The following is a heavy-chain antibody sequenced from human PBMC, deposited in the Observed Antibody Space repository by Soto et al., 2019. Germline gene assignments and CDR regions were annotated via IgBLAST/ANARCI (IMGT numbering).Heavy chain of an antibody. D-gene: IGHD6-13*01. Sequence: QVQLVESGGGGGSPGRSLRLSWEGPGFTSTISGWHWFGRAPGKGRGGGAVIGNDGNGYYYANSVKGRFTISRDNSKNTLYLQMSSLRAEDTAVYYCARRQISPPTRGAASARGGMDVWGQGTTVTVSS. J-gene: IGHJ6*02. CDR2: IGNDGNGY. CDR1: GFTSTISG. CDR3: ARRQISPPTRGAASARGGMDV. V-gene: IGHV3-33*01.